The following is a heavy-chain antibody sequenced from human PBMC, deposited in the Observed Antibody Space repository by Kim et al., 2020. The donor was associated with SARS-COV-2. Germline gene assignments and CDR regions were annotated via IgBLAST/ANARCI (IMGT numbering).Heavy chain of an antibody. D-gene: IGHD1-26*01. J-gene: IGHJ4*02. CDR1: GYTFTGYY. V-gene: IGHV1-2*04. Sequence: ASVKVSCKASGYTFTGYYMHWVRQAPGQGLEWMGWINPNSGGTNYAQKFQGWVTMTRDTSISTAYMELSRLRSDDTAVYYCAREGEQSGYYYFDYWGQGTLVTVSS. CDR2: INPNSGGT. CDR3: AREGEQSGYYYFDY.